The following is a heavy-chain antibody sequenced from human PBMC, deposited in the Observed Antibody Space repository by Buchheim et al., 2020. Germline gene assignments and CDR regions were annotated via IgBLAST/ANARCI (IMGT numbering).Heavy chain of an antibody. D-gene: IGHD3-22*01. CDR2: IIPIFGTA. J-gene: IGHJ4*02. CDR3: ATGGVFYYDSSGYLDY. V-gene: IGHV1-69*06. Sequence: QVQLVQSGAEVKKPESSVKVSCKASGGIFSSSAISWVRQAPGQGLEWMGGIIPIFGTANFAQRFQGRVTITADKSARTAYMELSSLRSEDTAVYYCATGGVFYYDSSGYLDYWGQGTL. CDR1: GGIFSSSA.